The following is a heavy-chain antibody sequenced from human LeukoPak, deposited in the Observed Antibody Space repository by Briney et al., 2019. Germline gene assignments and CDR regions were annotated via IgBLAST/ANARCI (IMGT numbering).Heavy chain of an antibody. Sequence: SGGSLRLSCAASGFTFSSYWMNWVRQAPGKGLEWVANIKPDGSDQYYVDSVKGRFTISRDNAKNSLYLQMNSLRAEDTAVYYCAREKFQYWAQGTLVTVSS. CDR2: IKPDGSDQ. J-gene: IGHJ4*02. CDR1: GFTFSSYW. CDR3: AREKFQY. V-gene: IGHV3-7*04.